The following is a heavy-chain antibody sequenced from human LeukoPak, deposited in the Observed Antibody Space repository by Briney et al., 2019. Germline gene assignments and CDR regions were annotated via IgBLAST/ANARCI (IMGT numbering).Heavy chain of an antibody. Sequence: PGGPLSLPCEAPGSPLSSNGMHWARQAPGKGLGWVAVISYDGSNKYYADSVKGRFTISRDNSKNTLYLQMNSLRAEDTAVYYCAKDGIAVAQYWGQGTLVTVSS. CDR2: ISYDGSNK. CDR1: GSPLSSNG. V-gene: IGHV3-30*18. J-gene: IGHJ4*02. CDR3: AKDGIAVAQY. D-gene: IGHD6-19*01.